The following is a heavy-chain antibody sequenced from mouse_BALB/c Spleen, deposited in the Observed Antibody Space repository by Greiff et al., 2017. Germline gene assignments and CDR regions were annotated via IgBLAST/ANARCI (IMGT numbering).Heavy chain of an antibody. V-gene: IGHV5-4*02. Sequence: EVQGVESGGGLVKPGGSLKLSCAASGFTFSDYYMYWVRQTPEKRLEWVATISDGGSYTYYPDSVKGRFTISRDNAKNNLYLQMSSLKSEDTAMYYCARDWGLRQCAYWGQGTLVTVSA. CDR1: GFTFSDYY. D-gene: IGHD2-4*01. J-gene: IGHJ3*01. CDR2: ISDGGSYT. CDR3: ARDWGLRQCAY.